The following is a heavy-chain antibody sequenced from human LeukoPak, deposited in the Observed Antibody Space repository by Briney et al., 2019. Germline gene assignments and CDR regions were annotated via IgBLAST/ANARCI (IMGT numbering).Heavy chain of an antibody. CDR1: GFAFSDYY. D-gene: IGHD3-22*01. J-gene: IGHJ6*03. CDR3: ARDNDSSGYYYYYMDV. CDR2: IYSGGST. Sequence: GGSLRLSCAASGFAFSDYYMSWIRQAPGKGLEWVSVIYSGGSTYYADSVKGRFAISRDNSKNTLYLQMNSLRAEDTAVYYCARDNDSSGYYYYYMDVWGKGTTVTVSS. V-gene: IGHV3-53*01.